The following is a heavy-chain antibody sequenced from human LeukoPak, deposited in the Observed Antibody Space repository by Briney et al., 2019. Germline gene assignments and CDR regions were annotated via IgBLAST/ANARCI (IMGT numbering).Heavy chain of an antibody. CDR2: ISGSGGST. Sequence: PGGSLRLSCSASGFTFCSYAMSWVRQAPGKGLECVSAISGSGGSTYYAASVKGRFTISRDNSKNTLYLQMNSLRAEDTAVYYCAKDGLANIAAAGYFQHWGQGTLVTVSS. CDR1: GFTFCSYA. D-gene: IGHD6-13*01. V-gene: IGHV3-23*01. CDR3: AKDGLANIAAAGYFQH. J-gene: IGHJ1*01.